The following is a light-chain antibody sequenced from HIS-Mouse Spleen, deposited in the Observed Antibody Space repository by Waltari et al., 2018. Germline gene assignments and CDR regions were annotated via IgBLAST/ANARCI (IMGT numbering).Light chain of an antibody. CDR3: CSYAGSSTWV. Sequence: QSALTQPASVSGSPGQSITISCTGPSSDVGTYNPFPWYQPHPGKAPKLMIYEGSKRPSGVSNRFSGSKSGNTASLTISGLQAEDEADYYCCSYAGSSTWVFGGGTKLTVL. J-gene: IGLJ3*02. CDR2: EGS. V-gene: IGLV2-23*01. CDR1: SSDVGTYNP.